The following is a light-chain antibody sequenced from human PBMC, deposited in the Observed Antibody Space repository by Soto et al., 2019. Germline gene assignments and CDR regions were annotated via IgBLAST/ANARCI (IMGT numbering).Light chain of an antibody. CDR1: QSVSSGY. Sequence: SVLTQSPGTLSLSLGERATLSCRASQSVSSGYLAWYQQKPGQAPRLLIYGATSRAAGIPDRFSGSGSGTDFTLTISRLEPEDFAVYYCQQDDSSPRTFGQGTKLEIK. V-gene: IGKV3-20*01. CDR3: QQDDSSPRT. J-gene: IGKJ2*01. CDR2: GAT.